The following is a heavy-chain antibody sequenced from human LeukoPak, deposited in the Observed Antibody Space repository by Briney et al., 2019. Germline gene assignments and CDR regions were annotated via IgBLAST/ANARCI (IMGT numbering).Heavy chain of an antibody. CDR3: ARGGGLDV. CDR1: GFTFSSYW. D-gene: IGHD3-16*01. V-gene: IGHV3-7*03. CDR2: INHNGNVN. Sequence: GGSLRLSCAASGFTFSSYWMNWARQAPGKGLEWVASINHNGNVNYYVDSVKGRFTISRDNAKNSLYLQMSNLTAEDTAVYFCARGGGLDVWGQGATVTVSS. J-gene: IGHJ6*02.